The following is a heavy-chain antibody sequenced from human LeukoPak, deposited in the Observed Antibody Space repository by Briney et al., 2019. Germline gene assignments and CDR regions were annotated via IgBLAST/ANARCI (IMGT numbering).Heavy chain of an antibody. CDR2: ISGSGGST. Sequence: PGVSLRLSCAASGFTCSSYAMSWVRQAPGKGLEWVSAISGSGGSTYYADSVKGRFTISRDNSKNTLYLQMNSLRAEDTAVYYCAKGRDTAMGLFDYWGQGTLVTVSS. J-gene: IGHJ4*02. CDR3: AKGRDTAMGLFDY. V-gene: IGHV3-23*01. D-gene: IGHD5-18*01. CDR1: GFTCSSYA.